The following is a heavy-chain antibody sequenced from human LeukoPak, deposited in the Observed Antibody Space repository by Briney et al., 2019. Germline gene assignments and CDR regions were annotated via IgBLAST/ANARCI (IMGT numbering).Heavy chain of an antibody. CDR3: AACHGDYLYYYGMDV. CDR2: IVVGSGNT. CDR1: GFTFTSSA. Sequence: ASVKVSCKASGFTFTSSAVQWVRQARGQRLEWIGWIVVGSGNTNYAQKFQERVTITRDMSTSTAYMELSSLRSEDTAVYYCAACHGDYLYYYGMDVWGQGTTVTVSS. J-gene: IGHJ6*02. D-gene: IGHD4-17*01. V-gene: IGHV1-58*01.